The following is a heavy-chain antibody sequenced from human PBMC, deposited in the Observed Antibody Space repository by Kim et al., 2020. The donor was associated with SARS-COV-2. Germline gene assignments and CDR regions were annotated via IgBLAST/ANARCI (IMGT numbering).Heavy chain of an antibody. D-gene: IGHD4-17*01. CDR1: GGSVSRGSYS. CDR3: ARGGRTTVTYFDY. Sequence: SETLSLTCTVSGGSVSRGSYSWTWIRQPPGKELEWIGYIYSSGSTNYNPSLKSRVTISVDTSKNQFSLKLSSVTAADTAIYYCARGGRTTVTYFDYWGPGILVTVST. V-gene: IGHV4-61*01. J-gene: IGHJ4*02. CDR2: IYSSGST.